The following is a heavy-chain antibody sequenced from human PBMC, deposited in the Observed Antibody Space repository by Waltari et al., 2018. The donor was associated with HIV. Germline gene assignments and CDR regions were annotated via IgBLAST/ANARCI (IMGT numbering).Heavy chain of an antibody. CDR1: GFTFSSYS. CDR2: ISSSSSYI. Sequence: EVQLVESGGGLVKPGGSLRLSCAASGFTFSSYSMNWVRQAPGKGLEWVSSISSSSSYIYYADSVKGRFTISRDNAKNSLYLQMNSLRAEDTAVYYCVGEGDGPKFRDGMDVWGQGTTVTVSS. J-gene: IGHJ6*02. V-gene: IGHV3-21*01. D-gene: IGHD1-26*01. CDR3: VGEGDGPKFRDGMDV.